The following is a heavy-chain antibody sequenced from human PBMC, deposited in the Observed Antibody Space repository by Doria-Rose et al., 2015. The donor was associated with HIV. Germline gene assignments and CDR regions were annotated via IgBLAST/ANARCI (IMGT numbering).Heavy chain of an antibody. V-gene: IGHV4-34*01. Sequence: VQLQQWGAGLLRPSETLSLTCAVYGGSFRHYFLSWIRQSPGKGLEWIGEVDHTGSTNYSPSPAGRVTISVDTSKNQFALNLPSVTAADTAVYFCARVPGTGDFVVGRYKSYCMDVGGKGTTVTVSS. CDR2: VDHTGST. CDR1: GGSFRHYF. D-gene: IGHD7-27*01. CDR3: ARVPGTGDFVVGRYKSYCMDV. J-gene: IGHJ6*03.